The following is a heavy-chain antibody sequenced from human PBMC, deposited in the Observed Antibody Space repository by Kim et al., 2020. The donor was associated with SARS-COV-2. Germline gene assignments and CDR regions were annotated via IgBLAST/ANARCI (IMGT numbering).Heavy chain of an antibody. CDR3: ERVDY. J-gene: IGHJ4*02. CDR2: ISYDGSNK. V-gene: IGHV3-30*03. CDR1: GFTFSSYG. Sequence: GGSLRLSCAASGFTFSSYGMHWVRQAPGKGLEWVAVISYDGSNKYYADSVKGRFTISRDNSKNTLYLQMNSLRAEDTAVYYCERVDYWGQGTLVTVSS.